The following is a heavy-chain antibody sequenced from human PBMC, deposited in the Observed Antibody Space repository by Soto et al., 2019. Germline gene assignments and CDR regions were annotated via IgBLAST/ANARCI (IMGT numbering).Heavy chain of an antibody. V-gene: IGHV4-59*01. CDR2: IYYSGST. Sequence: QVQLQESGPGLVKPSETLSLTCTVSAGSINSYYWSWIRQPPGKGLEWIGYIYYSGSTNYNPSLKSRVTISADTSKNQFSLKLSTVTAADTAVYYCARGNWGSNAFDISGQGTMVTVSS. CDR3: ARGNWGSNAFDI. CDR1: AGSINSYY. J-gene: IGHJ3*02. D-gene: IGHD7-27*01.